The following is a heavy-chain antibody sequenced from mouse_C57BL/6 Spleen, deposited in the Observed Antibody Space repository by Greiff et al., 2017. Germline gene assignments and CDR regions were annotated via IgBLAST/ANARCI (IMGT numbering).Heavy chain of an antibody. D-gene: IGHD1-1*01. Sequence: QVQLQQPGAELVMPGASVKLSCKASGYTFTSYWMHWVKQRPGQGLEWIGEIDPSDSYTNYNQKFKGKSTLTVDKSSSTAYMQLSSLTSEDSAVYYGARNYGSSYPFAYWGQGTLVTVSA. CDR2: IDPSDSYT. J-gene: IGHJ3*01. V-gene: IGHV1-69*01. CDR1: GYTFTSYW. CDR3: ARNYGSSYPFAY.